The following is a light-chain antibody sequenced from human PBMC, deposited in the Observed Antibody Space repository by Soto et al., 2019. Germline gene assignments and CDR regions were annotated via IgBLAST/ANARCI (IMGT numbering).Light chain of an antibody. CDR3: QQYGSSQTWT. CDR2: GAS. CDR1: QSVSSSY. Sequence: EIVLTQSPGTLSLSPGGRATLSCRASQSVSSSYLAWYQHKPGQAPRLLIYGASSRATGIPDRFSGSGSGTDFTLTISRLEPEDFAVYYCQQYGSSQTWTFGQGTKVEIK. V-gene: IGKV3-20*01. J-gene: IGKJ1*01.